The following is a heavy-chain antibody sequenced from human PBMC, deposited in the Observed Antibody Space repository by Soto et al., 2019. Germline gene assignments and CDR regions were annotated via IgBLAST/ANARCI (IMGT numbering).Heavy chain of an antibody. Sequence: GGSLRLSCSASGLTFSSYWMSWVRQAPGKGLEWVANIKQDGSEKYYVDSVKGRFTISRDNAKNSLYLQMNSLRAEDTAVYYCTTLSITIFGVVLMDVWGQGTTVTVSS. D-gene: IGHD3-3*01. CDR2: IKQDGSEK. CDR3: TTLSITIFGVVLMDV. J-gene: IGHJ6*02. V-gene: IGHV3-7*01. CDR1: GLTFSSYW.